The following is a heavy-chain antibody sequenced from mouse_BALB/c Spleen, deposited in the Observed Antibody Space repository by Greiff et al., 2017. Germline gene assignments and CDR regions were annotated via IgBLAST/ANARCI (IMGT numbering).Heavy chain of an antibody. J-gene: IGHJ3*01. V-gene: IGHV5-6*01. CDR1: GFTFSSYG. D-gene: IGHD2-4*01. CDR2: ISSGGSYT. Sequence: EVHLVESGGDLVKPGGSLKLSCAASGFTFSSYGMSWVRQTPDKRLEWVATISSGGSYTYYPDSVKGRFTISRDNAKNTLYLQMSSLKSEDTAMYYCARRYYDYDWFAYWGQGTLVTVSA. CDR3: ARRYYDYDWFAY.